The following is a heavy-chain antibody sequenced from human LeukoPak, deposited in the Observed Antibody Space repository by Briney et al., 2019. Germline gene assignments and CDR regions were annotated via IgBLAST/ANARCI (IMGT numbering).Heavy chain of an antibody. Sequence: ASVKVSCKASGYTFTSYAMNWVRQAPGQGLEWRGWINTNTGNPTYAQGFTGRFVFSLDTSVSTAYLQISSLKAEDTAVYYCARSYYHFWSDYQYPGDYWGQGTLVTVSS. CDR3: ARSYYHFWSDYQYPGDY. CDR1: GYTFTSYA. V-gene: IGHV7-4-1*02. J-gene: IGHJ4*02. D-gene: IGHD3-3*01. CDR2: INTNTGNP.